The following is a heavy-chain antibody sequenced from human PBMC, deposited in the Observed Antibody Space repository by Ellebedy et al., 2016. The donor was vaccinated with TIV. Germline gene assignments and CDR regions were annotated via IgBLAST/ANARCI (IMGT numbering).Heavy chain of an antibody. CDR1: GGAFRSYA. Sequence: AASVKVSCKASGGAFRSYAINWARQAPGQGLEWMGGITPILGPAKYAQRFQGRVTITADDSTSTVYIQLSSLRSEDTAMYYCARAKVDMECGGACSNLFDYWGQGTVVTVSS. V-gene: IGHV1-69*13. CDR2: ITPILGPA. CDR3: ARAKVDMECGGACSNLFDY. J-gene: IGHJ4*02. D-gene: IGHD2-21*02.